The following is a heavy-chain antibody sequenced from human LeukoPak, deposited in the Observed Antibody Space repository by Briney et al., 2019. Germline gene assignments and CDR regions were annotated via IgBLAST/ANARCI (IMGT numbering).Heavy chain of an antibody. J-gene: IGHJ4*02. CDR2: TYYRSKWYN. D-gene: IGHD3-22*01. CDR3: ARAASSVYYFFDF. V-gene: IGHV6-1*01. Sequence: SQTLSLTCALSGDSLSRNSAAWNWIRQSPSRGLEWLARTYYRSKWYNDYAVSVKSRITITPDTSKNQFSLQLNSVTPEDTAVYYCARAASSVYYFFDFWGQGTLVSVSS. CDR1: GDSLSRNSAA.